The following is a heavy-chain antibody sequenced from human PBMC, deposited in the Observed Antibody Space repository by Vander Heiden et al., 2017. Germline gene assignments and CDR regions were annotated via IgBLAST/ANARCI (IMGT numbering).Heavy chain of an antibody. V-gene: IGHV1-2*07. CDR3: ARETSGSHFDN. CDR2: INTNSGAT. D-gene: IGHD1-26*01. Sequence: QVQLEQSGAAVKKPGASVKVSCKTLVFTFTAQTMHWVRQAPGQGLEWMGWINTNSGATGYAHKFQGRVTISRDASIDLAYIDLSRLSVDDTAVYFCARETSGSHFDNWGLGSLVTVS. CDR1: VFTFTAQT. J-gene: IGHJ4*02.